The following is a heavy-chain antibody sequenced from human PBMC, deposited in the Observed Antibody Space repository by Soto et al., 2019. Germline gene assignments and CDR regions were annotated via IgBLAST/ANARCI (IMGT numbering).Heavy chain of an antibody. D-gene: IGHD6-19*01. Sequence: PGGSLRLSCAASGFTFSDYYMSWNRQAPGKGLEWVSYISSSGSTIYYADSVKGRFTISRDNAKNSLYLQMNSLRAEDTAVYYCARDLAVAALYGMDVWGQGTTVTVSS. CDR1: GFTFSDYY. J-gene: IGHJ6*02. CDR2: ISSSGSTI. CDR3: ARDLAVAALYGMDV. V-gene: IGHV3-11*01.